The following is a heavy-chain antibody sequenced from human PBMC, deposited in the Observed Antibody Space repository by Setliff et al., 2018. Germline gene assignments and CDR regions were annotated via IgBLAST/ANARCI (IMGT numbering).Heavy chain of an antibody. J-gene: IGHJ4*02. CDR2: IHTGGGSA. V-gene: IGHV1-46*01. Sequence: ASVKVSCKASGYSFTGYYMHWVRQAPGQGLEWMGIIHTGGGSASYAQKFQGRVTMTSDTSTSTVYMEVNSVTSDDTAIYYCARGGMAAAGRKGVFEYWGRGTVVTVSS. CDR3: ARGGMAAAGRKGVFEY. CDR1: GYSFTGYY. D-gene: IGHD6-13*01.